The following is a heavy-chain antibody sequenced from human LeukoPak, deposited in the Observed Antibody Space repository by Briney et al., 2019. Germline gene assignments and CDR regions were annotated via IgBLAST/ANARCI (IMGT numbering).Heavy chain of an antibody. D-gene: IGHD6-6*01. CDR2: IYTSGST. CDR1: GGSFSGYY. J-gene: IGHJ3*02. V-gene: IGHV4-59*10. Sequence: SETLSLTCAVYGGSFSGYYWSWIRQPAGKGLEWIGRIYTSGSTNYNPSLKSRVTMSVDTSKNQFSLKLSSVTAADTAVCYCARVTYSGSSISLDAFDIWGQGTMVTVSS. CDR3: ARVTYSGSSISLDAFDI.